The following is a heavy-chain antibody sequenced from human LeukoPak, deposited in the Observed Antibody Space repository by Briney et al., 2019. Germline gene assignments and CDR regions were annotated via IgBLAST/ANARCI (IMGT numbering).Heavy chain of an antibody. J-gene: IGHJ4*02. V-gene: IGHV3-20*04. D-gene: IGHD3-10*01. CDR3: ARGGDYYGSGSYQYYFDY. Sequence: PGGSLRLSCAASGFTFDDYGMSWVRHAPGKGLEWVSGINWNGGSTGYADSVKGRFTISRDNAKNSLYLQMNSLRAEDTALYYCARGGDYYGSGSYQYYFDYWGQGTLVTVSS. CDR2: INWNGGST. CDR1: GFTFDDYG.